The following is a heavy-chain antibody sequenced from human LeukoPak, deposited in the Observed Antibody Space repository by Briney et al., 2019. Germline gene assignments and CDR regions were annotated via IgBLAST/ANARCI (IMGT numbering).Heavy chain of an antibody. CDR3: ARHPSSSSRDRFDY. Sequence: GESLKISCQGSGYRFATYWIGWVREMPGKGRGWMGIIYPGDSDTRYSPSFQGQVTISADESLSPAYLQSSSLKASDPAMYYCARHPSSSSRDRFDYWGQATLVTVSS. V-gene: IGHV5-51*01. CDR1: GYRFATYW. J-gene: IGHJ4*02. D-gene: IGHD6-13*01. CDR2: IYPGDSDT.